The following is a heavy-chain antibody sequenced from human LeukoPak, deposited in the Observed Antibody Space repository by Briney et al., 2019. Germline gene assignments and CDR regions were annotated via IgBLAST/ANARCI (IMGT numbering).Heavy chain of an antibody. D-gene: IGHD6-19*01. J-gene: IGHJ4*02. CDR1: GGSISSYY. CDR3: ARRLAVAGTYYFDY. CDR2: IYTSGGT. Sequence: PSETLSLTCTVSGGSISSYYWSWIRQPAGKGLEWIGRIYTSGGTNYNPSLKSRVTMSVDTSKNQFTLKLSSVTAADTAVYYCARRLAVAGTYYFDYWGQGTLVTVSS. V-gene: IGHV4-4*07.